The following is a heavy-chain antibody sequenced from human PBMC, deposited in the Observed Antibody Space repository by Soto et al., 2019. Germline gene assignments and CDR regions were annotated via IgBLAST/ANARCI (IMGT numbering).Heavy chain of an antibody. J-gene: IGHJ6*02. CDR3: ARGIERHYYYYGMDV. Sequence: SETLSLTCAVYGGSFSGYYWSWIRQPPGKGLEWIGEINHSGSTNYNPSLKSRVTISVDKSKNQFSLKLSSVTAADTAVYYCARGIERHYYYYGMDVWGQGTTVTVSS. V-gene: IGHV4-34*01. CDR2: INHSGST. CDR1: GGSFSGYY.